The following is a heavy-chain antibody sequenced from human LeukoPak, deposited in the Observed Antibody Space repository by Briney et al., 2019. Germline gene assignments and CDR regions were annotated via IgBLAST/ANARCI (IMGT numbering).Heavy chain of an antibody. CDR1: GFTFSSYA. J-gene: IGHJ4*02. Sequence: PGGSLRLSCAASGFTFSSYAMSWVRQAPGKGLEWVSAISGSGGSTYYADSAKGRFTISRDNSKNTLYLQMNSLRAEDTAVYYCAKGSGFGYFGDYYFDYWGQGTLVTVSS. CDR3: AKGSGFGYFGDYYFDY. D-gene: IGHD3-3*01. V-gene: IGHV3-23*01. CDR2: ISGSGGST.